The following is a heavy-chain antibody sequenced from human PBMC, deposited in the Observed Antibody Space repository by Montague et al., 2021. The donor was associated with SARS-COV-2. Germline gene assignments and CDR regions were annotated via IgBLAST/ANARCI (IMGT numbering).Heavy chain of an antibody. V-gene: IGHV3-43*02. D-gene: IGHD2-2*01. CDR2: ISGDGGST. Sequence: SLRLSCAASGFTFDDYAMHWVRQAPGKGLEWVSLISGDGGSTYYADSXXGRFTISRDNSKNSLYLQMNSLRTEDTALYYCAKDNFYCSSTSCYRLYYYYMDVWGKGTTVTVSS. CDR3: AKDNFYCSSTSCYRLYYYYMDV. CDR1: GFTFDDYA. J-gene: IGHJ6*03.